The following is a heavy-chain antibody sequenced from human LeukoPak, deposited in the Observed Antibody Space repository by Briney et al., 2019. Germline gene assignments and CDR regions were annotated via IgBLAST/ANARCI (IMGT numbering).Heavy chain of an antibody. CDR2: INPSAGTT. Sequence: ASVKVSCKASGYTFTSYYIHWVRQAPGQGLEWMGLINPSAGTTTYAQKFQGRVTVTRDTSTSTVYMDLSSLKSEDTALYYCARGKSSVRPVGLCMDVWGQGTTVTVSS. J-gene: IGHJ6*02. D-gene: IGHD6-19*01. V-gene: IGHV1-46*01. CDR3: ARGKSSVRPVGLCMDV. CDR1: GYTFTSYY.